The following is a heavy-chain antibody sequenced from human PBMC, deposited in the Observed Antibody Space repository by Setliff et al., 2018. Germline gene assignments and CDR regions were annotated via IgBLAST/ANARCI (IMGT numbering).Heavy chain of an antibody. CDR1: GGTFSSYG. Sequence: ASVKVSCKASGGTFSSYGVSWVRQAPEQGLEWMGGINAANGNTKYSQKFQGRVTITRDTSASTVYMELSSLRYEDTAVYYCASAEVVVAPWGQGTLVTVSS. CDR3: ASAEVVVAP. D-gene: IGHD2-15*01. J-gene: IGHJ4*02. CDR2: INAANGNT. V-gene: IGHV1-3*01.